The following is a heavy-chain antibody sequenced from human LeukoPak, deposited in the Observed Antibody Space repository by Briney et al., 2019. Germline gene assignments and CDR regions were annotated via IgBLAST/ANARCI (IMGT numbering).Heavy chain of an antibody. Sequence: GGSLRLSCAASGFTFSSYGMHWVRQAPGKGLEWVAVISYDGSNKYYADSVKGRFTISRDNSKNTLYLQMNSLRAEDTAVYYCAKDEQDFSTGFDYWGQGTLVTVSS. V-gene: IGHV3-30*18. J-gene: IGHJ4*02. CDR3: AKDEQDFSTGFDY. D-gene: IGHD1-1*01. CDR1: GFTFSSYG. CDR2: ISYDGSNK.